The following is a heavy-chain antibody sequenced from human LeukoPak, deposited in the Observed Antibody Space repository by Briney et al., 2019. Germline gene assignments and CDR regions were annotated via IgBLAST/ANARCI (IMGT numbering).Heavy chain of an antibody. CDR3: ARGGRYCSGVSCYSDY. J-gene: IGHJ4*02. D-gene: IGHD2-15*01. Sequence: GGSLRLSCAASGFTFSSYSMNWVRQAPGKGLEWVSYISSSSSTIYYADSVKGRFTISRDNAKNSLYLQMNSLRAEDTAVYYCARGGRYCSGVSCYSDYWGQGTLVTVSS. CDR1: GFTFSSYS. CDR2: ISSSSSTI. V-gene: IGHV3-48*01.